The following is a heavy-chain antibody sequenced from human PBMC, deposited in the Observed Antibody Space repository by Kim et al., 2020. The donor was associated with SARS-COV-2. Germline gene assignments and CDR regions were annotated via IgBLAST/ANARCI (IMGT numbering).Heavy chain of an antibody. Sequence: GGSLRLSCAASGFTFSSYAMHWVRQAPGKGLEWVSVISYDGSNKYYADSVKGRFTISRDNSKNTLYLQMNSLRAEDTAVYYCARDGSGSYTYWFEPWGQG. CDR1: GFTFSSYA. J-gene: IGHJ5*02. D-gene: IGHD3-10*01. CDR3: ARDGSGSYTYWFEP. V-gene: IGHV3-30-3*01. CDR2: ISYDGSNK.